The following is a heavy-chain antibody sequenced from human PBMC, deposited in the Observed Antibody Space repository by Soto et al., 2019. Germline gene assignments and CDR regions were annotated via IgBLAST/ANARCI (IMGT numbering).Heavy chain of an antibody. J-gene: IGHJ6*02. CDR1: GYSISTYY. Sequence: SETLSLTCTVSGYSISTYYWSWIRQPPGKGLEWIGYLYDSGSTHYNPSLKSRVTISVDTSKNQFSLKLTSVTASDTAVYYCGRENYYGWGTYFRLDVWGQGTRVTVSS. V-gene: IGHV4-59*12. D-gene: IGHD3-10*01. CDR3: GRENYYGWGTYFRLDV. CDR2: LYDSGST.